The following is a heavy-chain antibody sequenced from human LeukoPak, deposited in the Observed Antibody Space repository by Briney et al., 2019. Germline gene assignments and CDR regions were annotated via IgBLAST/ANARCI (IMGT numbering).Heavy chain of an antibody. V-gene: IGHV4-34*01. CDR1: GGSFSGYY. CDR2: INHSGST. J-gene: IGHJ4*02. CDR3: ARASIAARPFDY. Sequence: SETLSLTCAVYGGSFSGYYWSWIRQPPGKGLEWIGEINHSGSTNYNPSLKSRVTISVDTSKNQFSLKLGSVTAADTAVYYCARASIAARPFDYWGQGTLVTVSS. D-gene: IGHD6-6*01.